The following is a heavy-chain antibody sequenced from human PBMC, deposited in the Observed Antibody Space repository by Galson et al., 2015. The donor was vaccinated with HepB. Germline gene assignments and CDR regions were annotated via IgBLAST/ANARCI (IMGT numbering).Heavy chain of an antibody. CDR2: ISYDGSNK. Sequence: SLRLSCAASGFTFSSYGMHWVRQAPGKGLEWVAVISYDGSNKYYADSVKGRFTISRDNSKNTLYLQMNSLRAEDTAVYYCAKDLGYCFDYWGQGTLVTVSS. CDR3: AKDLGYCFDY. CDR1: GFTFSSYG. J-gene: IGHJ4*02. D-gene: IGHD3-22*01. V-gene: IGHV3-30*18.